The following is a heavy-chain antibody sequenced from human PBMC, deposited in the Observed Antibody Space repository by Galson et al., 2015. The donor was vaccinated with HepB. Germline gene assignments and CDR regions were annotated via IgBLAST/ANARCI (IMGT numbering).Heavy chain of an antibody. V-gene: IGHV3-74*01. CDR3: ARDRPYSGSYLGIRYYYYGMDV. D-gene: IGHD1-26*01. Sequence: SLRLSCAASGFTFSSYWMHWVRQAPGKGLVWVSRINSDGSSTSYADSVKGRFTISRDNAKNTLYLQMNSLRAEDTAVYYCARDRPYSGSYLGIRYYYYGMDVCGQGTTVTVSS. CDR1: GFTFSSYW. CDR2: INSDGSST. J-gene: IGHJ6*02.